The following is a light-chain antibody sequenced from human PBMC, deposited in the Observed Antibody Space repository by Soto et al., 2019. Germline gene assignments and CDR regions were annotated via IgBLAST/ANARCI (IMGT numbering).Light chain of an antibody. CDR1: QSISSS. CDR3: QQYGSSPVT. CDR2: SSS. J-gene: IGKJ1*01. Sequence: EVVMTQSPATLSVSPGDTTTLSCRASQSISSSLAWYQQKPGQPPRLLIYSSSTRATGVPARFSGSGSGTEFTLTISRLQSEDFAVYYCQQYGSSPVTFGQGTKVDI. V-gene: IGKV3-15*01.